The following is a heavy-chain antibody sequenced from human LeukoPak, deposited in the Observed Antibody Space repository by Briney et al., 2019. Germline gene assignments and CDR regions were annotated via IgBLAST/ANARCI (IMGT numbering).Heavy chain of an antibody. CDR3: ARGGYDLWSGYRIDF. Sequence: SRTLSCAAAGFTVTSFDMHWVRPAPGEGLEWVDVTWYDGSKKYYADSVKGRFTISRDNSKNTLYLQMISLRAEDTAVYYCARGGYDLWSGYRIDFWGQGTLVTVSS. D-gene: IGHD3-3*01. CDR2: TWYDGSKK. V-gene: IGHV3-33*01. J-gene: IGHJ4*02. CDR1: GFTVTSFD.